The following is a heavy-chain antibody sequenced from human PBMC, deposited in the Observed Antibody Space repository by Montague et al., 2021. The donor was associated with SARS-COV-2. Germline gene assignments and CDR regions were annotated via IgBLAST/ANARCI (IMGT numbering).Heavy chain of an antibody. D-gene: IGHD5-12*01. Sequence: SETLSLTCTVSGGSIRSSSYYWGWIRQPPGKGLEWIGSIYYSGSTNSNPSLKSRVTISVDTSKNHISLNLSSVTAADTAVYYCARTTWLRGYFDLWGRGTLVTVSS. V-gene: IGHV4-39*07. CDR3: ARTTWLRGYFDL. J-gene: IGHJ2*01. CDR1: GGSIRSSSYY. CDR2: IYYSGST.